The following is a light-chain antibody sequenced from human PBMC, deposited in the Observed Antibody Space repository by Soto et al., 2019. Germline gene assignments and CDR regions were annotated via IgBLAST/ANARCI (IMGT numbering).Light chain of an antibody. CDR1: SSDVGSYYR. CDR2: EVS. V-gene: IGLV2-18*02. CDR3: CSYTSSTHYV. Sequence: QSVLTQPPSGSGSPGQSVTISCTGTSSDVGSYYRVSWYHQPPGTVPKLMVYEVSTRPSGVPDRFSGSKSGNTASLTISGLQAEDEGDYYCCSYTSSTHYVFGTGTKVTVL. J-gene: IGLJ1*01.